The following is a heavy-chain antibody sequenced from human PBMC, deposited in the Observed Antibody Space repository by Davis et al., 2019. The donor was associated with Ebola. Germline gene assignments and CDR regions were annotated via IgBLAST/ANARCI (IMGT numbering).Heavy chain of an antibody. V-gene: IGHV3-23*01. CDR1: GFTVSSNY. CDR3: AKWRGIAAAMLVDYYYGMDV. D-gene: IGHD6-13*01. CDR2: ISGSGGIT. Sequence: GESLKISCAASGFTVSSNYMNWVRQAPGKGLEWVSAISGSGGITYYADSVKGRFTISRDNSKNTLYLQMNSLRAEDTAVYYCAKWRGIAAAMLVDYYYGMDVWGQGTTVTVSS. J-gene: IGHJ6*02.